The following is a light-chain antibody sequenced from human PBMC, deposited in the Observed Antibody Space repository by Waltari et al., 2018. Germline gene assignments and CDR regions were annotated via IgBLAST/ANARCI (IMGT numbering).Light chain of an antibody. CDR1: SRAVGISYF. Sequence: QSALTQPASVSGSPGQSLTISCTETSRAVGISYFGSWHQQHPCNAPKLIIYEGSKRPSGVSNRISASKSGNTASLTISGLQPEDEAYYYCCSYAGGSTSVVFGGGTKLTVL. CDR3: CSYAGGSTSVV. J-gene: IGLJ2*01. CDR2: EGS. V-gene: IGLV2-23*01.